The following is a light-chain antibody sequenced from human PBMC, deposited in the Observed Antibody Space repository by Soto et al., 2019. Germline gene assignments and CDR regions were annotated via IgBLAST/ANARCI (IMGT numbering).Light chain of an antibody. CDR1: SSDVGGYNY. V-gene: IGLV2-11*01. CDR3: CSYAGSYTVV. Sequence: QSVLTQPRSVSGSPGQSVTISCTGTSSDVGGYNYVSWYQQHPGKAPKVMIYDVNKRPSGVPDRISGSKSANTASLTISGLQAEDEADYYCCSYAGSYTVVFGGGTKLTVL. CDR2: DVN. J-gene: IGLJ2*01.